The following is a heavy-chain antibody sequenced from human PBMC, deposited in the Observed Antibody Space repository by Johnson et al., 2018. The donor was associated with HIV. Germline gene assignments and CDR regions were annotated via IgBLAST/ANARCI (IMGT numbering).Heavy chain of an antibody. D-gene: IGHD3-16*01. V-gene: IGHV3-7*04. CDR1: GFTFSTYW. CDR2: INQDGSEM. J-gene: IGHJ3*02. Sequence: VQLVESGGGVVQPGRSLRLSCAASGFTFSTYWMSWVRQAPGKGLEWVANINQDGSEMYYVDSVKGRFTISRDNANNSLYVQMNSLRAEDTAVYYCARGRGALDIWGQGTMVTVSS. CDR3: ARGRGALDI.